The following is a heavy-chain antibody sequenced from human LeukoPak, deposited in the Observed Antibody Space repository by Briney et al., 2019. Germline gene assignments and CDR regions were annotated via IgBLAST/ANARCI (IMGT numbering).Heavy chain of an antibody. CDR2: IKQDGSEK. CDR3: ARDRKVYGDYYYYYMDV. V-gene: IGHV3-7*01. J-gene: IGHJ6*03. D-gene: IGHD4-17*01. CDR1: GFTFSSYW. Sequence: GGSLRLSCAASGFTFSSYWMSWVRQAPGKGLEWVANIKQDGSEKYYVDSVKGRFTISRDNAKNSLYLQMNSLRAEDTAVYYCARDRKVYGDYYYYYMDVWGKGTTVTVSS.